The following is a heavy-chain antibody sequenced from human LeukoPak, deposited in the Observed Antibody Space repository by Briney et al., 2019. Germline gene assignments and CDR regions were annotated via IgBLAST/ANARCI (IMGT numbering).Heavy chain of an antibody. CDR2: INPNSGGT. D-gene: IGHD3-10*01. J-gene: IGHJ6*02. CDR1: GYTFTGYY. Sequence: ASVNVSCKASGYTFTGYYMHWVRQAPGQGLEWMGRINPNSGGTNYAQKLQGRVTMTRDTSISTVYMELSRLRSDDTAVYYCARERSGILGYYYGMDVWGQGTTVTVSS. CDR3: ARERSGILGYYYGMDV. V-gene: IGHV1-2*06.